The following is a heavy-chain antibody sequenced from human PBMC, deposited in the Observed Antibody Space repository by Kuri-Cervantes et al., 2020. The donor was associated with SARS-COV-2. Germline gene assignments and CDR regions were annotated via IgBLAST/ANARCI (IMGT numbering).Heavy chain of an antibody. CDR2: ISGSGGST. CDR3: AKDRKVAARGYFDY. CDR1: GFTFGDYA. V-gene: IGHV3-23*01. Sequence: GGSLRLSCTASGFTFGDYAMSWVRQAPGKGLEWVSAISGSGGSTYYADSVKGRFTISRDNSKNTLYLQMNSLRAEDTAVYYCAKDRKVAARGYFDYWGQGTLVTVSS. D-gene: IGHD6-6*01. J-gene: IGHJ4*02.